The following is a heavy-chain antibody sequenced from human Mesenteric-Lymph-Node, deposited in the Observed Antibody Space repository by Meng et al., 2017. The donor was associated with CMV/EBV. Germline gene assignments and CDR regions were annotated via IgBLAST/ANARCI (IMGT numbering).Heavy chain of an antibody. Sequence: SGPTLVKPTQTLTLTCTFSGFSLSTIGVGVGWIRQPPGKALEWLGLIYWNDNKRYSPSLKSRLTIAKDTSKKQVVLIMTDVDPGDTGTYYCAHSPLRFWSGASYWGQGTMVTVSS. J-gene: IGHJ4*02. CDR1: GFSLSTIGVG. D-gene: IGHD3-3*01. CDR2: IYWNDNK. V-gene: IGHV2-5*01. CDR3: AHSPLRFWSGASY.